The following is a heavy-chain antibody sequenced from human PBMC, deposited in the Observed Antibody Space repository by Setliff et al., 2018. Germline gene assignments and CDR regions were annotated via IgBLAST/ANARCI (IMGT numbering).Heavy chain of an antibody. J-gene: IGHJ4*02. CDR2: IYHSGST. CDR1: GYSISSGYY. V-gene: IGHV4-38-2*01. CDR3: ARGETYYYDSSGYEGKYYFDY. Sequence: SETLSLTCAVSGYSISSGYYWGWIRQPPGKGLEWIGSIYHSGSTYYNPSLKRRVTISVDTSKNQFSLKLSSVTAADTAVYYCARGETYYYDSSGYEGKYYFDYWGQGTLVTVSS. D-gene: IGHD3-22*01.